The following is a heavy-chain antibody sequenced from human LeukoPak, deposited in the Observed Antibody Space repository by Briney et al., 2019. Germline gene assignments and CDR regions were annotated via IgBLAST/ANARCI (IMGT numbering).Heavy chain of an antibody. CDR1: GGSISSYS. CDR3: VNSYGEYVLDS. J-gene: IGHJ5*02. V-gene: IGHV4-59*01. CDR2: VFHTGSI. Sequence: SETLSLTCPVSGGSISSYSWNWIRQSPGKGLEWIGRVFHTGSINYNPSLKSRVTISVDTSKNQFSLKLSSVAAADTAVYYCVNSYGEYVLDSWGQGTLVIVSS. D-gene: IGHD4/OR15-4a*01.